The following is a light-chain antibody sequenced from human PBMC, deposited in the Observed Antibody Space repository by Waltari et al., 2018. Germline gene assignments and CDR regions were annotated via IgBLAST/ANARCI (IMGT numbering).Light chain of an antibody. J-gene: IGKJ1*01. CDR2: AAS. CDR1: QGISSW. V-gene: IGKV1-12*01. CDR3: QQGYNTPWT. Sequence: DIQMTQSPSTLSASVGDKVTITCRASQGISSWLAWYQQKPGKAPKLLIYAASSLQSGVPSRFRGSGSVTDYTLTISSLQPEDFATYYCQQGYNTPWTFGQGTKVEIK.